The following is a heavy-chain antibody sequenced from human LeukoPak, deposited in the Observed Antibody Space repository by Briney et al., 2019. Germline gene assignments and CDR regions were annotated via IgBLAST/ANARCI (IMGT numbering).Heavy chain of an antibody. Sequence: SETLSLTCTVSGGSISSYYWSWIRQPPGKGLEWIGYTYYTGSTNYNPSLKSRVTISVDTSKNQFSLKLSSVTAADTAVYYCARAAAMAFDYWGQGTLVTVSS. D-gene: IGHD5-18*01. J-gene: IGHJ4*02. V-gene: IGHV4-59*08. CDR1: GGSISSYY. CDR2: TYYTGST. CDR3: ARAAAMAFDY.